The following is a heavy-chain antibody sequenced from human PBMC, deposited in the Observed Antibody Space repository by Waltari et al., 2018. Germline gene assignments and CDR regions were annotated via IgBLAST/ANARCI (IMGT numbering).Heavy chain of an antibody. CDR1: GGTFSSYA. J-gene: IGHJ4*02. Sequence: QVQLVQSGAEVKKPGSSVKVSCKASGGTFSSYAISWVRQAPGQGLEWMGVIIPIFGTANYAQKFQGRVTITADESTSTAYMELSSLRSEDTSVYYCARTLRFLEWSLDYWGQGTLVTVSS. CDR2: IIPIFGTA. V-gene: IGHV1-69*13. CDR3: ARTLRFLEWSLDY. D-gene: IGHD3-3*01.